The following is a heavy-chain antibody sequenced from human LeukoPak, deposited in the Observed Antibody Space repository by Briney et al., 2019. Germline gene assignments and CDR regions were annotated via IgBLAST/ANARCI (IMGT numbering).Heavy chain of an antibody. CDR1: GYTLTELS. V-gene: IGHV1-24*01. CDR3: ATARYCGGGSCYFFPNLAFDY. CDR2: IDPEDGET. Sequence: ASVKVSCKVSGYTLTELSMHWVRQAPGKGPEWMGGIDPEDGETIYAQKFQGRVTMTEDTSTDTAYMELNSLRSADTAVYYCATARYCGGGSCYFFPNLAFDYWGQGTLVTVSS. J-gene: IGHJ4*02. D-gene: IGHD2-15*01.